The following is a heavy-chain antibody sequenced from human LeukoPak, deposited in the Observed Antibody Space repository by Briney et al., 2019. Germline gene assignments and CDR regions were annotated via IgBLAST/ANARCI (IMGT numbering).Heavy chain of an antibody. CDR1: GYTFTGYY. CDR3: AREQWELYFDY. D-gene: IGHD1-26*01. Sequence: ASVKVSCKASGYTFTGYYVHWVRQAPGQGLEWMGWINPNSGGTNYAQKFQGRVTMTRDTSIGTAYMELSRLRSDDTAVYYCAREQWELYFDYWGQGTLVTVSS. J-gene: IGHJ4*02. V-gene: IGHV1-2*02. CDR2: INPNSGGT.